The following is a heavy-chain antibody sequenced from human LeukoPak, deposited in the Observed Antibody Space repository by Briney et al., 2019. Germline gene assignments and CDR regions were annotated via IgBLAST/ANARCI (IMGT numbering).Heavy chain of an antibody. Sequence: GGSLRLSCAASGFTFDDYAMHWVRQAPGKGLEWVSGISWNSGSIGYADSVKGRFTISRDNAKNSLYLQMNSLRAEDTAVYYCASVTTAVNDYWGQGTLVTVSS. CDR3: ASVTTAVNDY. V-gene: IGHV3-9*01. J-gene: IGHJ4*02. CDR1: GFTFDDYA. CDR2: ISWNSGSI. D-gene: IGHD1-1*01.